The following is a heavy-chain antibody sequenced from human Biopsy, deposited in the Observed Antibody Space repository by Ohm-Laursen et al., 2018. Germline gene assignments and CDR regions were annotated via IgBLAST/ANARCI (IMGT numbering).Heavy chain of an antibody. V-gene: IGHV4-39*01. J-gene: IGHJ5*02. CDR1: GGSISSRNHY. CDR2: VCYSGST. Sequence: SETLSLTCSVSGGSISSRNHYWGWLRQPPGEGLEWIGHVCYSGSTFYNSSLESRVTVSVDTSKNQFHLRLTSVTAADTAVYYCARHPTGFWFDPWGQGTLVIVSS. CDR3: ARHPTGFWFDP.